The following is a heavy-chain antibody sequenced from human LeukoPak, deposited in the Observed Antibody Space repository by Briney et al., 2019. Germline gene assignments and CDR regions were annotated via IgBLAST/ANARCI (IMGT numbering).Heavy chain of an antibody. D-gene: IGHD4-23*01. CDR1: GYIFTRYK. J-gene: IGHJ3*02. CDR2: NSAYNDNT. CDR3: ARTDYGGNRMAFDI. V-gene: IGHV1-18*01. Sequence: ASVTDSCKASGYIFTRYKIIYLRQAPAQGRDWMGWNSAYNDNTTYAQKLKGRVTMDKAKSTSTVYMELRSLRADDTDVYYCARTDYGGNRMAFDIWGQGTMVTVAS.